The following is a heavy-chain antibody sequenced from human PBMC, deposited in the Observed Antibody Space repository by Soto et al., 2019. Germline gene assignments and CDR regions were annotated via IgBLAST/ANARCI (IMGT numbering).Heavy chain of an antibody. D-gene: IGHD3-9*01. Sequence: GGSLRLSCAASGFTFTSYWMSWVRQAPGKGLEWVASIKQNGGEEHYVDSVKGRFTISRDNAKNSLYLEMNSLRAEDRAVYYCATSSDTGYIFDFWGQGTLVTVSS. J-gene: IGHJ4*02. CDR2: IKQNGGEE. CDR1: GFTFTSYW. V-gene: IGHV3-7*01. CDR3: ATSSDTGYIFDF.